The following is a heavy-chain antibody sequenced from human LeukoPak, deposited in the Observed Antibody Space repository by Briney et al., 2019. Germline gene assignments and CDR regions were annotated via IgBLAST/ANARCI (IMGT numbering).Heavy chain of an antibody. D-gene: IGHD3-10*01. CDR3: ARVGGSNYYYGMDV. CDR1: GVSISSYY. Sequence: PSETLSLTCTVSGVSISSYYWSWIRQPPGKGLEWIGYIYYSGSTNYNPSLKSRVTKSVDTSKNQFSLKLSSVTAADTAVYYCARVGGSNYYYGMDVWGQGTTVTVSS. J-gene: IGHJ6*02. CDR2: IYYSGST. V-gene: IGHV4-59*01.